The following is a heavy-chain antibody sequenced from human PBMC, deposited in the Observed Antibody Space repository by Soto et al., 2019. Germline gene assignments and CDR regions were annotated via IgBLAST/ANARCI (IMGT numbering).Heavy chain of an antibody. CDR2: IRPGGDST. CDR1: GFRFRTRA. J-gene: IGHJ5*01. D-gene: IGHD1-26*01. V-gene: IGHV3-23*01. CDR3: TTHEEGAPWAGGFDS. Sequence: GGSLRLSCAASGFRFRTRAMSWGRQAPGKGLEWVASIRPGGDSTYYADSVKGRFAVSRDNSNVTLYLQMDSLRVEDTAIYYCTTHEEGAPWAGGFDSWGQGTLVTVSS.